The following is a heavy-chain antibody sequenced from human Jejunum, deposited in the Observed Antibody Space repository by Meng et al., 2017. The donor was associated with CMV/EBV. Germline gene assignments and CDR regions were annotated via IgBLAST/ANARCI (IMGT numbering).Heavy chain of an antibody. D-gene: IGHD2-15*01. Sequence: SSPASAFLSSHAAMDWLRQAPGRGLEWVASLNGADSPSAESVKGRFTISRDNSKNTLYLQLSSLRVEDTAVYYCARIRSSPGGGDWGQGTQVTVSS. J-gene: IGHJ4*02. CDR2: LNGADS. CDR3: ARIRSSPGGGD. V-gene: IGHV3-23*01. CDR1: AFLSSHAA.